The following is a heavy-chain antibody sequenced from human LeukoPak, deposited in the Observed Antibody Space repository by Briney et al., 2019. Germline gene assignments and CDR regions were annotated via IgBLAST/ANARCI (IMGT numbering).Heavy chain of an antibody. CDR1: GFTFSSYW. Sequence: GGSLRLSCAASGFTFSSYWMHWVRQAPGKGLVWVSRINSDWSSTSYADSVKGRFTISRDNAKNTLYLQMNSLRAEDTAVYYCARVINYDFWSGYYALDYWGQGTLVTVSS. CDR3: ARVINYDFWSGYYALDY. V-gene: IGHV3-74*01. D-gene: IGHD3-3*01. J-gene: IGHJ4*02. CDR2: INSDWSST.